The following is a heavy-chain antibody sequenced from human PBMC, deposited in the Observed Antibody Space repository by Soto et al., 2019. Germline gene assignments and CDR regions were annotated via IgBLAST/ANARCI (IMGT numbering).Heavy chain of an antibody. CDR1: GGTFSISSYA. CDR3: ARVVLGGYRLDS. V-gene: IGHV1-69*06. D-gene: IGHD3-10*01. J-gene: IGHJ4*02. Sequence: ASVKVSCKASGGTFSISSYAINWVRQAPGQGLEWMGGITPFINTANNAQKFQGRVTITADKSTSTAYMELNSLRSEDTAVYYCARVVLGGYRLDSWGRGTLVTVSS. CDR2: ITPFINTA.